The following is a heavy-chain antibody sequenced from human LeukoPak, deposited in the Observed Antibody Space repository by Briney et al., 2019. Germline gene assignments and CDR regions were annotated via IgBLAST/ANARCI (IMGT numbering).Heavy chain of an antibody. CDR2: ISWNSAII. J-gene: IGHJ6*03. V-gene: IGHV3-9*01. CDR3: AKDDYNTPYYMDV. Sequence: GGSLRLSCAASGFTFDDYAMHWVRHAPGKGLEWVSGISWNSAIIGYADSVKGRFTISRDNAKNSLYLQMNNLRAEDTALYYCAKDDYNTPYYMDVWGKGTTVTVSS. CDR1: GFTFDDYA. D-gene: IGHD5-12*01.